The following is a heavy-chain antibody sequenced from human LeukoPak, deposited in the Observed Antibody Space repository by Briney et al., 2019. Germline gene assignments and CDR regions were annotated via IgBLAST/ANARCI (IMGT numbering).Heavy chain of an antibody. CDR2: IGGSGGFIT. CDR1: GFTFSAHG. D-gene: IGHD3-22*01. CDR3: AKDPTDFDSSGQTYFDY. V-gene: IGHV3-23*01. J-gene: IGHJ4*02. Sequence: PGGTLRLSCAASGFTFSAHGMNWVRQSPGRGLEWVSGIGGSGGFITYYADSVKGRFTVSRDNSKNTLFLQMDSLRAEDSALYYCAKDPTDFDSSGQTYFDYWGQGTLVTVSS.